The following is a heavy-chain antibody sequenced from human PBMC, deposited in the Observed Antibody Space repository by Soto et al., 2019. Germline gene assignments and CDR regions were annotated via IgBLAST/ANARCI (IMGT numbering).Heavy chain of an antibody. CDR1: GFSLSSGGGA. V-gene: IGHV2-5*01. D-gene: IGHD6-6*01. CDR2: IYASGGT. CDR3: GHRRDVATRCWFDP. Sequence: QITLKESGPTLVKSTQTLTLTCTFSGFSLSSGGGAEGWIRQPPGKALEWLAIIYASGGTHYSPSLKTRLTITKDTSKNQVVLTMTNMDPVDTATYYCGHRRDVATRCWFDPWGQGILVTVSS. J-gene: IGHJ5*02.